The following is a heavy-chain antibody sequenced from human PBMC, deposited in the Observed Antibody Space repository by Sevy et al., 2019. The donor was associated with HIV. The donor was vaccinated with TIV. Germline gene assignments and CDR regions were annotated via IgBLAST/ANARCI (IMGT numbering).Heavy chain of an antibody. CDR2: MNPNSGNT. CDR1: GYTFTSYD. J-gene: IGHJ3*02. D-gene: IGHD6-19*01. V-gene: IGHV1-8*01. Sequence: ASVKVSCKASGYTFTSYDINWVRQATGQGLEWMGWMNPNSGNTGYAQKFQGRVTMTRNTSISTAYMELSSLRSEDTAVYYGAGGVSSGWFDAFDIWGQGTMVTVSS. CDR3: AGGVSSGWFDAFDI.